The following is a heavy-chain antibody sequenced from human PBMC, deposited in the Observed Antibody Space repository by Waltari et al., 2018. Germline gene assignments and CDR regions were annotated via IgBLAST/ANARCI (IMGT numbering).Heavy chain of an antibody. CDR2: IYHSGST. D-gene: IGHD3-3*01. CDR1: GYSISSGYY. CDR3: ARGDFWSGYGDY. Sequence: QVQLQESGPGLVKPSETLSLTCAVSGYSISSGYYWGWLRQPPGKGLEWIGSIYHSGSTYYNPSLKSRVTISVDTSKNQFSLKLSSVTAADTAVYYCARGDFWSGYGDYWGQGTLVTVSS. V-gene: IGHV4-38-2*01. J-gene: IGHJ4*02.